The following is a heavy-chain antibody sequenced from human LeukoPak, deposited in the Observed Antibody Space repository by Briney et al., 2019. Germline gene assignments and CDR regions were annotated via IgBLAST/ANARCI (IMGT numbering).Heavy chain of an antibody. CDR2: ISGSGGNT. V-gene: IGHV3-23*01. Sequence: GGSLRLSCAASGFTLSSYAMSWVRQAPGKGLEWVSAISGSGGNTYYADSVKGRFTISGDNSKNTLYLQMNSLRAEDTAVYYCARSVVAALFDYWGQGTLVTVSS. J-gene: IGHJ4*02. CDR1: GFTLSSYA. D-gene: IGHD2-15*01. CDR3: ARSVVAALFDY.